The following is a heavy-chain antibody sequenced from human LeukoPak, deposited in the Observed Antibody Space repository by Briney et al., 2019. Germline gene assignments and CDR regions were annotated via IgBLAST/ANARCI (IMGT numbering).Heavy chain of an antibody. V-gene: IGHV3-7*01. J-gene: IGHJ4*02. CDR3: ARGPYYYDSSGYYNY. CDR1: GFTFSSYW. CDR2: IKQDGSEK. D-gene: IGHD3-22*01. Sequence: GGSLRLSCAASGFTFSSYWMSWVRQAPGKGLEWVANIKQDGSEKYYVDSVKGRFTISRDNAKNSLYPQMNSLRAEDTAVYYCARGPYYYDSSGYYNYWGQGTLVTVSS.